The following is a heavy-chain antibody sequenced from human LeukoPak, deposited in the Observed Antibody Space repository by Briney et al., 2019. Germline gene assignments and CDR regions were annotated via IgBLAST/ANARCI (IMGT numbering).Heavy chain of an antibody. CDR2: IDPSDSYT. CDR3: ARQAEGSYSSGWYALNY. J-gene: IGHJ4*02. D-gene: IGHD6-19*01. V-gene: IGHV5-10-1*01. CDR1: GYSFTTYW. Sequence: GESLQISCEGSGYSFTTYWIHWVRQMPGKGLEWMGRIDPSDSYTNYSPSFQGHVTISADKSISTAYLQWSSLKASDTAMYYCARQAEGSYSSGWYALNYWGQGTLVTVSS.